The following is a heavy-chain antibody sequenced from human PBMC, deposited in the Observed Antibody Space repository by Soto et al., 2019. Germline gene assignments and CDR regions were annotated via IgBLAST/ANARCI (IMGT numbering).Heavy chain of an antibody. V-gene: IGHV4-59*01. CDR2: SYYTGST. CDR3: AREAPGSGHFDY. Sequence: QVQLQESGPGLVKPSETLSLTCTVSGGSISGYYWKWIRQPPGKRLEWNGHSYYTGSTNYNPTLMSRVTMPVDTSENQFSLKRSSVTAADTAVYYCAREAPGSGHFDYWGQGSLVTVSS. CDR1: GGSISGYY. D-gene: IGHD2-8*02. J-gene: IGHJ4*02.